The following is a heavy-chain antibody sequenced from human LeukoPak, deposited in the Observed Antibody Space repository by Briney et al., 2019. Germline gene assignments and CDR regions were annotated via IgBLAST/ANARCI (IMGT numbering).Heavy chain of an antibody. V-gene: IGHV4-38-2*02. CDR3: ARGFRGMITFGGVIVPLFDY. Sequence: SETLSLTCTVSGYSISSGYYWGWIRQPPGKGLEWIGSIYHSGSTYYNPSLKSRVTISVDTSKNQFSLKLSSVTAADTAVYYCARGFRGMITFGGVIVPLFDYWGQGTLVTVSS. J-gene: IGHJ4*02. CDR2: IYHSGST. CDR1: GYSISSGYY. D-gene: IGHD3-16*02.